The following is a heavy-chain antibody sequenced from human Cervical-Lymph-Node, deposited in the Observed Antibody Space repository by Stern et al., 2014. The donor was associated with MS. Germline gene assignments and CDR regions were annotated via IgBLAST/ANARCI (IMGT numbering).Heavy chain of an antibody. CDR1: GFTFSTYS. CDR3: ARDLTVFGVVSGMDV. D-gene: IGHD3-3*01. CDR2: ISSRSEYI. Sequence: EVQLVESGGGLVKPGGSLRLSCSASGFTFSTYSLHWVRQAPGKGPEWVSSISSRSEYIYYGDSVNGRFTISRDNAKNSLYLQMHNLRAEDTAVYYCARDLTVFGVVSGMDVWGPGTAVTVSS. V-gene: IGHV3-21*02. J-gene: IGHJ6*02.